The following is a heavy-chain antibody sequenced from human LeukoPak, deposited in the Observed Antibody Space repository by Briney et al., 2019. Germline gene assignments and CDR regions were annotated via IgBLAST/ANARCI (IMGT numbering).Heavy chain of an antibody. CDR2: IRFDGSNK. CDR1: GFTFSSYG. CDR3: ARGGSSSWSYFDY. V-gene: IGHV3-30*02. Sequence: GVSLRLSCAASGFTFSSYGMHWVRQAPGKGLEWVAFIRFDGSNKYYADSVKGQFTISRDNSKNTLFLQMNSMRVEDTAVYDCARGGSSSWSYFDYWGQGTLVTVSS. D-gene: IGHD6-13*01. J-gene: IGHJ4*02.